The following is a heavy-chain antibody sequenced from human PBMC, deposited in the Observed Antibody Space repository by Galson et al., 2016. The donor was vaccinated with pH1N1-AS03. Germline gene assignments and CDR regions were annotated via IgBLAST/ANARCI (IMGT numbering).Heavy chain of an antibody. D-gene: IGHD5-12*01. V-gene: IGHV3-21*01. Sequence: SLRLSCAASGFTFSSYWMHWVRQAPGRGLEWVASISGSKTYIYYAASLKGRFTISRDNAKNSVYLQMNSLRAEDTAVYYCAGDMGYSAYLDSWGQGTLVTVSS. CDR2: ISGSKTYI. CDR1: GFTFSSYW. CDR3: AGDMGYSAYLDS. J-gene: IGHJ4*02.